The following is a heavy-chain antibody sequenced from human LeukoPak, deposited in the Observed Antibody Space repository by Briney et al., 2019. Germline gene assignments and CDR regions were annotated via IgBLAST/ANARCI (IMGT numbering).Heavy chain of an antibody. CDR3: ARAVIPVAVKPAFDY. V-gene: IGHV1-18*01. CDR2: ISPFNGNT. D-gene: IGHD2-2*01. J-gene: IGHJ4*02. Sequence: GASVKVSCKASGYTFTSYGISWVRQAPGQGLEWMGWISPFNGNTNYAQMFQGRVTMTADTSTNTAHMELRSLRSDDTAVYYCARAVIPVAVKPAFDYWGQGTLVTVSS. CDR1: GYTFTSYG.